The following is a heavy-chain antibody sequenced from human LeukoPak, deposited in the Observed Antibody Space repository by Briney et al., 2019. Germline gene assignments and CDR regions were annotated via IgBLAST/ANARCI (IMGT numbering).Heavy chain of an antibody. V-gene: IGHV4-4*02. CDR2: VYHGGST. Sequence: PSGTLSLTCAVSGGSISSSDWWTWVRQPPGRGLEWIGEVYHGGSTNYNASFKSRVTISVDKSKNHFSLRLSSVTAADTAVYYCARRPPVLAAKRPFDYWGQGTLVTVSS. J-gene: IGHJ4*02. CDR1: GGSISSSDW. CDR3: ARRPPVLAAKRPFDY. D-gene: IGHD2-2*01.